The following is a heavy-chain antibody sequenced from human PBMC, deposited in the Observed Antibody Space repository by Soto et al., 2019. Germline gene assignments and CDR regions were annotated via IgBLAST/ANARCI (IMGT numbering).Heavy chain of an antibody. CDR2: IYSSGTT. V-gene: IGHV4-30-4*01. CDR1: GGSISSGDYY. J-gene: IGHJ4*02. D-gene: IGHD1-1*01. Sequence: SETLSLTCAVSGGSISSGDYYWSWIRQPPGKGLEWIGYIYSSGTTDYNPSLKSRFYISRDNSKNTVSLHMNSLRAEDTALYYCAKNRPRRTSGYFFDYWGQGTPVTVSS. CDR3: AKNRPRRTSGYFFDY.